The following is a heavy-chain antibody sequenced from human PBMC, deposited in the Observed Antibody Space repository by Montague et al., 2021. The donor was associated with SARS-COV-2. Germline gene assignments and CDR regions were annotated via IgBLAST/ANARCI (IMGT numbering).Heavy chain of an antibody. J-gene: IGHJ4*02. CDR1: DGSFSDYS. CDR3: ARGRQHINMVVVVVTGGEYYFDF. CDR2: INHRGST. Sequence: SETLSLTCAVYDGSFSDYSWTWIRQPPGKGLEWIGEINHRGSTNYNPSLKSRVTISVDASKNQFSLTMTSVTAADTAVYYCARGRQHINMVVVVVTGGEYYFDFWGQGTLAAVSS. D-gene: IGHD3-22*01. V-gene: IGHV4-34*01.